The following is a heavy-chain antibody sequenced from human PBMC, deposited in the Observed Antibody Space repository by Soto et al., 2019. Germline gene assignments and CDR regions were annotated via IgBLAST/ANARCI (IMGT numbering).Heavy chain of an antibody. D-gene: IGHD4-17*01. J-gene: IGHJ6*03. CDR2: ISGSGGST. Sequence: GGSLRLSCAASGFTFSSYAMSWVRQAPGKGLEWVSAISGSGGSTYYADSVKGRFTISRDNSKNTLYLQMNSLRAEDTAVYYCARHDYGDYGYYYYYYMDVWGKGTTVTVSS. V-gene: IGHV3-23*01. CDR3: ARHDYGDYGYYYYYYMDV. CDR1: GFTFSSYA.